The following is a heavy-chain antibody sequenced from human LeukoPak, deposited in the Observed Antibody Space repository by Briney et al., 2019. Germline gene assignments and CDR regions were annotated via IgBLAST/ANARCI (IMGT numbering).Heavy chain of an antibody. CDR2: ISSSGSTI. CDR3: ARDDGSGSYDY. CDR1: GFTFSSYE. V-gene: IGHV3-48*03. D-gene: IGHD1-26*01. Sequence: GGSLRLSCAASGFTFSSYEMNWVRQAPGKGLEWVSYISSSGSTIYYADSVKGRFTISRDNAKNSLYLQMNSLRAEDTAVYYCARDDGSGSYDYWGQGTLVTVSS. J-gene: IGHJ4*02.